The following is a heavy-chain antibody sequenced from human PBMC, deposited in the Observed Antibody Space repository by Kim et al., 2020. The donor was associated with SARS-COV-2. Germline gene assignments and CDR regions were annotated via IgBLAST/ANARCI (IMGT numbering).Heavy chain of an antibody. V-gene: IGHV1-3*01. J-gene: IGHJ4*02. D-gene: IGHD3-3*01. CDR1: GYTFTSYA. Sequence: ASVKVSCKASGYTFTSYAMHWVRQAPGQRLEWMGWINAGNGNTKYSQKFQGRVTITRDTSASTAYMELSSLRSEDTAVYYCARAGLRFLEWLFYYWGQGTLVTVSS. CDR3: ARAGLRFLEWLFYY. CDR2: INAGNGNT.